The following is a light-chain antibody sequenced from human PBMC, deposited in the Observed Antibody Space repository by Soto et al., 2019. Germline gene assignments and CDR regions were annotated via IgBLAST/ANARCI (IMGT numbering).Light chain of an antibody. CDR3: QQYGSSPIT. CDR1: QSVSSSY. CDR2: GAS. J-gene: IGKJ5*01. V-gene: IGKV3-20*01. Sequence: EIVLTQSPCILSWSAGERATLSCGASQSVSSSYLAWYQQKHGQAPRLLIYGASSRATGIPDRFSGSGYGTDFNLTISRLETEDFAVYYCQQYGSSPITFGQGTRLEI.